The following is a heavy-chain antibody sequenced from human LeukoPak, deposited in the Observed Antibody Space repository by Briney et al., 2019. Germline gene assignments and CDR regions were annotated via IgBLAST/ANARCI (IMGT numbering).Heavy chain of an antibody. CDR3: ARPAEVINGDYDAFDI. CDR1: GGTFSSYA. V-gene: IGHV1-69*05. J-gene: IGHJ3*02. CDR2: IIPIFGTA. D-gene: IGHD4-17*01. Sequence: SVKISCKASGGTFSSYAISWVRQAPGQGLEWMGRIIPIFGTANYAQKFQGRVTITTDESTSTAYMELSSLRSEDTAVYYCARPAEVINGDYDAFDIWGQGTMVTVSS.